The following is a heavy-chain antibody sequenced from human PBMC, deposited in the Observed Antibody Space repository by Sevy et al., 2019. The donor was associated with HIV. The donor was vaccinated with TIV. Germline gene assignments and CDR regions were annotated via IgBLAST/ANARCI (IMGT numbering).Heavy chain of an antibody. CDR1: GYTFTGYY. V-gene: IGHV1-2*02. CDR3: GAYDGSGQGAFDI. J-gene: IGHJ3*02. Sequence: ASVKVSCKASGYTFTGYYMHWVRQAPGQGLEWMGWINTNSGGTNYAQKFQGRVTMTRDTSISTAYMELSRLRSDDTAVYYCGAYDGSGQGAFDIWGQGTMVTVSS. CDR2: INTNSGGT. D-gene: IGHD3-22*01.